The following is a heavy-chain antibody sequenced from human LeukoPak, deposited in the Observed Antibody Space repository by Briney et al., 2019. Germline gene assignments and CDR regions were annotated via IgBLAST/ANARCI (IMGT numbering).Heavy chain of an antibody. V-gene: IGHV4-30-4*01. CDR1: GGSISSGDYY. Sequence: SQTLSLTCTVSGGSISSGDYYWSWIRQPPGKGLEWIGYIYYSGSTYYNPSLKSRVTISVDTSKNQFSLKLSSVTAADTAVYYCARDSQYYGSANYYYYYGMDVWGQGTTVTVSS. CDR2: IYYSGST. CDR3: ARDSQYYGSANYYYYYGMDV. J-gene: IGHJ6*02. D-gene: IGHD3-10*01.